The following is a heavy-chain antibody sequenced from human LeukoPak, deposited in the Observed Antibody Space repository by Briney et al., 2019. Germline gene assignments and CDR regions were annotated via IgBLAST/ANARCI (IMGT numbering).Heavy chain of an antibody. D-gene: IGHD3-22*01. J-gene: IGHJ3*02. CDR3: ASSSDYYDSSGPRRLAFDI. V-gene: IGHV4-4*02. CDR2: IYHSGST. CDR1: GGSISSSNW. Sequence: SETLSLTCAVSGGSISSSNWWSWVRQPPGKGLEWIGEIYHSGSTNYNPSLKSRVTISVDKSKNQFSLKLSSVTAADTAVYYCASSSDYYDSSGPRRLAFDIWGQGTMVTVSS.